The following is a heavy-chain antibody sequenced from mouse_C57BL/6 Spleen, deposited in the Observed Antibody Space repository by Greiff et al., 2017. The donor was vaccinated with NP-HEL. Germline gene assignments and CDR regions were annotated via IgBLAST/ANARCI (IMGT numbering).Heavy chain of an antibody. Sequence: VQLQQSGAELVKPGASVKISCKASGYAFSSYWMNWVKQRPGKGLEWIGQIYPGDGDTNYNGKFKGKATLTADKSSSTAYMQLSSLTSEDSAVYFCARPGDYYGSSYWYFDVWGTGTTVTVSS. J-gene: IGHJ1*03. V-gene: IGHV1-80*01. CDR3: ARPGDYYGSSYWYFDV. CDR1: GYAFSSYW. D-gene: IGHD1-1*01. CDR2: IYPGDGDT.